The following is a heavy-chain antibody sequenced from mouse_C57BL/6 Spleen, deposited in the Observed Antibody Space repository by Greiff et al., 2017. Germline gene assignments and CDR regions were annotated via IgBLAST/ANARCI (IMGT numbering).Heavy chain of an antibody. J-gene: IGHJ2*02. CDR3: TSGTGKGLDY. CDR2: IDPETGGT. CDR1: GYTFTDYE. Sequence: QVQLQQSGAELVRPGASVTLSCKASGYTFTDYEMHWVKQTPVHGLEWIGAIDPETGGTAYNQKFKGKAILTADKSSSTAYMELRSLTSEDSAVYYGTSGTGKGLDYWGQGTSLTVSS. D-gene: IGHD4-1*01. V-gene: IGHV1-15*01.